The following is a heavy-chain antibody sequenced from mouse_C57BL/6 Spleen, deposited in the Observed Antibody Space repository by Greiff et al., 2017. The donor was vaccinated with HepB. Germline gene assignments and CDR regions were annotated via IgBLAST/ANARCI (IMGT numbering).Heavy chain of an antibody. D-gene: IGHD1-1*01. V-gene: IGHV1-82*01. CDR1: GYAFSSSW. CDR3: AELITTGEGDYFDY. Sequence: QVQLQQSGPELVKPGASVKISCKASGYAFSSSWMNWVKQRPGKGLEWIGRIYPGDGDTNYNGKFKGKATLTADKSSSTAYMQLSSLTSEDSAVYFCAELITTGEGDYFDYWGQGTTLTVSS. CDR2: IYPGDGDT. J-gene: IGHJ2*01.